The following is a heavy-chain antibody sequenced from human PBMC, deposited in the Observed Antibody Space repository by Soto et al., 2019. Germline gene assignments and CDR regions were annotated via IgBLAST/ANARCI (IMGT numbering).Heavy chain of an antibody. V-gene: IGHV3-48*02. CDR1: GFTFSSYS. CDR2: ISSSSSTI. Sequence: GGSLRLSCAASGFTFSSYSMNWVRQAPGKGLEWVSYISSSSSTIYYADSVKGRFTISRDNAKNSLYLQMNSLRDEDTAVYYCARVLEQWLVREEWYYFDYWGQGTLVTVSS. J-gene: IGHJ4*02. D-gene: IGHD6-19*01. CDR3: ARVLEQWLVREEWYYFDY.